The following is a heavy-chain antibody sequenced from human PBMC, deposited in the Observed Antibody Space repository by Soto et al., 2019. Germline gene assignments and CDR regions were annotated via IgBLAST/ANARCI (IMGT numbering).Heavy chain of an antibody. D-gene: IGHD3-10*01. CDR1: GGSISSGGYS. J-gene: IGHJ4*02. CDR3: ARVGGFGATTIDY. CDR2: IYYSGST. Sequence: SETLSLTCAVSGGSISSGGYSWSWIRQHPGKGLEWIGYIYYSGSTYYNPSLKSRVTISVDTSKNQFSLKLSSVTAADTAVYYCARVGGFGATTIDYWGQGTLVTVSS. V-gene: IGHV4-31*11.